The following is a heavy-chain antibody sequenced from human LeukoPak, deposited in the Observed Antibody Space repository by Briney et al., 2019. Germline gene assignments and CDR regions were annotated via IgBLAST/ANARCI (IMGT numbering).Heavy chain of an antibody. CDR2: IKQDGSEK. CDR3: ARATLQYSSSSHSRY. Sequence: GGSLRLSCAASGFTFSSYAMHWVRQAPGKGLEWVANIKQDGSEKYYVDSVKGRFTISRDNAKNSLYLQMNSLRAEDTAVYYCARATLQYSSSSHSRYWGQGTLVTVSS. V-gene: IGHV3-7*01. D-gene: IGHD6-6*01. CDR1: GFTFSSYA. J-gene: IGHJ4*02.